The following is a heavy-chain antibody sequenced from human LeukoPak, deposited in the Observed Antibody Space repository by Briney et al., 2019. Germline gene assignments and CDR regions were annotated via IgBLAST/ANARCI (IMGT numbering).Heavy chain of an antibody. Sequence: ASVKVSCKASGGPFISYAISWVRQAPGQGLEWMGRIIPILDMANYAQKFQGRVTLTADKSTSTAYMELSNLRSEDTAVYYCATERTDITVATSDYFVSWGQRTLVTVSS. J-gene: IGHJ4*02. CDR1: GGPFISYA. V-gene: IGHV1-69*04. D-gene: IGHD6-19*01. CDR2: IIPILDMA. CDR3: ATERTDITVATSDYFVS.